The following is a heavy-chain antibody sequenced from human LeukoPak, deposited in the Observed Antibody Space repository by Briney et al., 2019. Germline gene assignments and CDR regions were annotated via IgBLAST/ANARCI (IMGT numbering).Heavy chain of an antibody. D-gene: IGHD1-26*01. CDR2: INPSGGST. Sequence: ASVKVSCKASGYTFTSYYMHWVRQAPGQGLEWMGIINPSGGSTSYAQKFQGRVTMTRDMSTSTVYMELSSLRSEDTAVYYCAREEEEAEYSGSYSDAFDVWGQGTMVTVSS. CDR3: AREEEEAEYSGSYSDAFDV. CDR1: GYTFTSYY. V-gene: IGHV1-46*01. J-gene: IGHJ3*01.